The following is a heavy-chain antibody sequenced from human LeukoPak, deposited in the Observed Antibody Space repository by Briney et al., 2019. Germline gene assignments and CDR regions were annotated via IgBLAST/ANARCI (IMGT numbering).Heavy chain of an antibody. Sequence: SETLSLICTVSGGSISSYYWSWIRQPSGKGLEWIGYIYYSGSTNYNPSLKSRVTISVDTSKNQFSLKLSSVTAADTAVYYCARGVRYFDWLPPGAFGIWGQGTMVTVSS. J-gene: IGHJ3*02. CDR2: IYYSGST. CDR1: GGSISSYY. CDR3: ARGVRYFDWLPPGAFGI. D-gene: IGHD3-9*01. V-gene: IGHV4-59*01.